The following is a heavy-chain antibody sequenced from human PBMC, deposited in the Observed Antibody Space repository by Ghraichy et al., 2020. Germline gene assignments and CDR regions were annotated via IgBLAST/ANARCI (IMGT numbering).Heavy chain of an antibody. CDR1: GFTFSSYG. V-gene: IGHV3-30*18. J-gene: IGHJ3*02. D-gene: IGHD6-19*01. CDR2: ISYDGSNK. Sequence: GGSLRLSCAASGFTFSSYGMHWVRQAPGKGLEWVAVISYDGSNKYYADSVKGRFTISRDNSKNTLYLQMNSLRAEDTAVYYCAKEPLEWLVPVLGEYDAFDIWGQGTMVTVSS. CDR3: AKEPLEWLVPVLGEYDAFDI.